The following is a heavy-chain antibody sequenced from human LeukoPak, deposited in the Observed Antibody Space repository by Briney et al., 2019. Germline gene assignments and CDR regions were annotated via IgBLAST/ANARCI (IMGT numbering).Heavy chain of an antibody. V-gene: IGHV4-4*08. J-gene: IGHJ4*02. D-gene: IGHD6-19*01. CDR2: VYATGTT. CDR1: SGSITGYD. Sequence: SETLSLTCTVSSGSITGYDWSWIRQPPGKGLEWIAYVYATGTTNYNPSLKTRATISIDTSKNQLSLTLTSLTATDTAVYYCARVGSGGAWFDFWGQGALVSISS. CDR3: ARVGSGGAWFDF.